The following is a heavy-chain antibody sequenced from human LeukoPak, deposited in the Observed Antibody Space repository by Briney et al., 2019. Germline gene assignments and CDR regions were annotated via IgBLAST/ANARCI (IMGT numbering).Heavy chain of an antibody. D-gene: IGHD4-17*01. CDR3: ATTNTVTLSLFDY. J-gene: IGHJ4*02. Sequence: PSETLSLTCTVSGGSISSYYWSWIRQPPGKGLEWIGYIYYSGSTNYNPSLKSRVTISVDTSKNQFSLKLSSVTAADTAVYYCATTNTVTLSLFDYWGQGTLVTVSS. CDR2: IYYSGST. V-gene: IGHV4-59*12. CDR1: GGSISSYY.